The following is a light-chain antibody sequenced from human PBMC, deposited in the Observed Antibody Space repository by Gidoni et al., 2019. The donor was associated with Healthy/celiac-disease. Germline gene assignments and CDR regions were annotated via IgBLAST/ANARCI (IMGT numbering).Light chain of an antibody. Sequence: EIVLTQSPATLSLSPGERATLSCRASQSVSSYLAWYQQQPVPAPRLLIYDASNRATGIPARFSGSGSGTDFTLTISSLEPEDFAVYYCQQRSNWPPITFGQGTRLEIK. J-gene: IGKJ5*01. V-gene: IGKV3-11*01. CDR2: DAS. CDR3: QQRSNWPPIT. CDR1: QSVSSY.